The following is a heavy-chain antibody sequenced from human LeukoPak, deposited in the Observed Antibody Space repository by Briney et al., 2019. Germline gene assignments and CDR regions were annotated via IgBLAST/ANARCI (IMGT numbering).Heavy chain of an antibody. D-gene: IGHD3-22*01. CDR2: ISSDGSNK. CDR3: ARKSSGYREYWFDP. Sequence: GGTLRLSCAASGFTFSSYVMHWVRQAPGKGLEWVAAISSDGSNKYSEHGRFTISRDNSKNTLYLQMISLRAEDTAVYYCARKSSGYREYWFDPWGQGTLVTVSS. V-gene: IGHV3-30*04. CDR1: GFTFSSYV. J-gene: IGHJ5*02.